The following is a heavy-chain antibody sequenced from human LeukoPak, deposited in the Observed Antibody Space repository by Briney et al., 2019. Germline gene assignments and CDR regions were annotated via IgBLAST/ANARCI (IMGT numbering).Heavy chain of an antibody. CDR3: ARDRSGMIVVVHFDY. CDR2: ISSSSSYI. J-gene: IGHJ4*02. D-gene: IGHD3-22*01. CDR1: GFTFSSYS. Sequence: PGGSLRLSCAASGFTFSSYSMNWVRQAPGKGLEWVSSISSSSSYIYYADSVKGRFTISRDNAKNSLYLRMNSLRAEDTAVYYCARDRSGMIVVVHFDYWGQGTLVTVSS. V-gene: IGHV3-21*01.